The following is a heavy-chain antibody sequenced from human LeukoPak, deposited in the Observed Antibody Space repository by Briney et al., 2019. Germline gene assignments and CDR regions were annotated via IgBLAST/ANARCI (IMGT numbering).Heavy chain of an antibody. Sequence: GGSLRLSCAASGFTFSSYAMSWVRQAPGKGLEWVSAISGSGGSTYYADSVKGRFTISRDNSKNTLYLQMNSLRAEDTALYYCAKGSNYDIGVVIDYWGQGTLVTVSS. D-gene: IGHD3-3*01. CDR1: GFTFSSYA. CDR2: ISGSGGST. V-gene: IGHV3-23*01. J-gene: IGHJ4*02. CDR3: AKGSNYDIGVVIDY.